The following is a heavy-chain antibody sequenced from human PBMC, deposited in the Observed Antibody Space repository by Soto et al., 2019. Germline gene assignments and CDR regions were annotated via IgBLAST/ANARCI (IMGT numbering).Heavy chain of an antibody. Sequence: QGQLQQWGAGLWKPSETLSLTCAVYGGSFSDYYWTWIRQPPGKGLEWIGEIYHTGRTNYNPSLKSRGTITVDTSKTQFSLKLSSVTAADTAVYYCARGLLPWFFDLWGPGTLVTVSS. CDR3: ARGLLPWFFDL. J-gene: IGHJ2*01. V-gene: IGHV4-34*01. CDR2: IYHTGRT. CDR1: GGSFSDYY.